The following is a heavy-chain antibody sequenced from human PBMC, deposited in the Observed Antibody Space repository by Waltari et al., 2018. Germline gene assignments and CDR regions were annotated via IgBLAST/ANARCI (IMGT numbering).Heavy chain of an antibody. J-gene: IGHJ4*02. CDR1: GGSFSGYY. Sequence: QVQLQQWGAGLLKPSETLSLTCAVYGGSFSGYYWSWIRQPPGKGLEWIGEINHRGSTNYNPSLKSRVTISVDTSKNRFSLKLSSVTAADTAVYYCAFDSSGLSSEYWGQGTLVTVSS. CDR2: INHRGST. V-gene: IGHV4-34*01. D-gene: IGHD3-22*01. CDR3: AFDSSGLSSEY.